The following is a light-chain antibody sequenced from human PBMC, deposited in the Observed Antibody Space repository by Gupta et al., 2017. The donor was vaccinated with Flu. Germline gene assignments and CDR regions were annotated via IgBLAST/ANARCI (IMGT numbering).Light chain of an antibody. Sequence: DIRMTQSPSTLSASIGDTVTSSCRDSQNIDGWLAWEQLKPGKAPKLLIYKASRLEGGVTSRFSGSGERTLFTLTSTVRQRDESADYCGQQDFSYRTFGQGTXVEIK. V-gene: IGKV1-5*03. CDR3: QQDFSYRT. CDR2: KAS. J-gene: IGKJ1*01. CDR1: QNIDGW.